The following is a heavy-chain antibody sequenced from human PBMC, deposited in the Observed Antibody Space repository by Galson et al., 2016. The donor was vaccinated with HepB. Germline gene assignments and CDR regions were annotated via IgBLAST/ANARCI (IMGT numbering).Heavy chain of an antibody. D-gene: IGHD5-18*01. Sequence: SLRLSCAASGFTFSFSAMSWVRQAPGKGLDWVSAIGGNGATTYYAQSVKGRFTISRDNSKNTLYLQMNGLRAEDTATYYCARIADTTMVSFYYGMDVWGQGTTVTVSS. J-gene: IGHJ6*02. V-gene: IGHV3-23*01. CDR1: GFTFSFSA. CDR3: ARIADTTMVSFYYGMDV. CDR2: IGGNGATT.